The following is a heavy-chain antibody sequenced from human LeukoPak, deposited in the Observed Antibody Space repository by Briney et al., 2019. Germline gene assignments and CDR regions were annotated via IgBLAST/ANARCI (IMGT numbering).Heavy chain of an antibody. CDR2: INAGNGNT. CDR1: GYTFTSYA. J-gene: IGHJ3*02. D-gene: IGHD3-22*01. V-gene: IGHV1-3*01. CDR3: ARDKHYYDSSGYYYVRAFDI. Sequence: GASVKVSCKASGYTFTSYAMHWVRQAPGQRLEWMGWINAGNGNTKYSQKFQGRVTITRDTSASTAYMELSSLRSEDTAVYYCARDKHYYDSSGYYYVRAFDIWGQGTMVTVSS.